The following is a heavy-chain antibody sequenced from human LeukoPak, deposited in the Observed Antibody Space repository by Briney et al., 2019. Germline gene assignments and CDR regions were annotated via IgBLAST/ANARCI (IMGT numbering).Heavy chain of an antibody. V-gene: IGHV4-59*01. J-gene: IGHJ4*02. Sequence: SSETLSLTCTVSGGSIRDYYWNWIRQPPGKELEWIGYTYENGHTDYKPSLKSRVTISVDTSKNQFSLKLTSATVADTAIYYCARWHSHGRYFDYWGQGALVTVSS. CDR3: ARWHSHGRYFDY. CDR2: TYENGHT. D-gene: IGHD5-18*01. CDR1: GGSIRDYY.